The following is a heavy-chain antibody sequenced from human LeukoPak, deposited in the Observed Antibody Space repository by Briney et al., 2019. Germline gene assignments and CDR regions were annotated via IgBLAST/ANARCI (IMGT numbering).Heavy chain of an antibody. CDR3: ACQIEVGATHRGFYYYMDV. Sequence: ASVKVSCKASGYTFTGYYMHWVRQAPGQGLEWMGGIIPMFGTANYAQKFQGRVTITADKSTSTAYMELSSLRSEDTAVYYCACQIEVGATHRGFYYYMDVWGNGTTVTVSS. D-gene: IGHD1-26*01. J-gene: IGHJ6*03. CDR1: GYTFTGYY. CDR2: IIPMFGTA. V-gene: IGHV1-69*06.